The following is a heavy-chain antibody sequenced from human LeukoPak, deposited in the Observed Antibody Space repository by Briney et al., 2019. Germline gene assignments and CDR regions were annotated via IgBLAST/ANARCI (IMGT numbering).Heavy chain of an antibody. J-gene: IGHJ6*03. CDR3: ARRITISGVGYYMDV. CDR2: ISSSGNSK. D-gene: IGHD3-3*01. CDR1: AFSFSSYG. Sequence: GGSLRLSCAASAFSFSSYGMNWVRQAPGKGPEWISYISSSGNSKYYADSVKGRFTVSRDNVWKSLYLQMDSLRAEDTAVYYCARRITISGVGYYMDVWGKGTTVTVSS. V-gene: IGHV3-48*01.